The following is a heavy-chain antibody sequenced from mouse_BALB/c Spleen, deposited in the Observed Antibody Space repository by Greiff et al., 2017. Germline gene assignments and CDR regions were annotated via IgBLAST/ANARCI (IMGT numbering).Heavy chain of an antibody. J-gene: IGHJ2*01. D-gene: IGHD4-1*01. Sequence: EVKLVESGGGLVQPGGSRKLSCAVSGFTFSSFGMHWVRQAPEKGLEWVAYISSGSSTIYYADTVKGRFTISRDNPKNTLFLQMTSLRSEDTAMYYCARANWDDYFDYWGQGTTLTVSS. CDR2: ISSGSSTI. CDR1: GFTFSSFG. V-gene: IGHV5-17*02. CDR3: ARANWDDYFDY.